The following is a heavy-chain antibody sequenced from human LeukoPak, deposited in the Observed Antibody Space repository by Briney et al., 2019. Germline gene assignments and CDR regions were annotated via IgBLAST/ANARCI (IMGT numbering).Heavy chain of an antibody. CDR3: ARRRLYSNGYFFDF. J-gene: IGHJ4*02. CDR2: IYPGDSDT. CDR1: GFTFTSYW. D-gene: IGHD3-22*01. V-gene: IGHV5-51*01. Sequence: GESLQISCTASGFTFTSYWIGRVRQMPGKGLELMGIIYPGDSDTKYSPTFQGQVTISADKSISTAYLQWSSLKASDTAMYYCARRRLYSNGYFFDFWGQGTLVTVSS.